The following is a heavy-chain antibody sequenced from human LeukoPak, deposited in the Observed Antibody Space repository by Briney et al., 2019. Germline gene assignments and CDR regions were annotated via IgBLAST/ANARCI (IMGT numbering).Heavy chain of an antibody. V-gene: IGHV4-34*01. CDR3: ARFRHCYDSRAFDS. D-gene: IGHD3-22*01. Sequence: SETLSLTCAVYGGSFSGYYWSWIRQPPGKGLEWIGAINHSGSTNYHPSLKSRVTISVDTSKNQFSLKLSSVTAADTAVYYCARFRHCYDSRAFDSWGQGTMVTVSS. CDR2: INHSGST. J-gene: IGHJ3*02. CDR1: GGSFSGYY.